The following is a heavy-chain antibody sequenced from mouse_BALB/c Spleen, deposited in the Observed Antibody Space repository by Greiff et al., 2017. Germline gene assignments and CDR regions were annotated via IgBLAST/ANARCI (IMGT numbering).Heavy chain of an antibody. CDR1: GYSITSDYA. CDR3: ARTGTAYYFDY. J-gene: IGHJ2*01. CDR2: ISYSGST. Sequence: EVKVEESRPGLVKPSQSLSLTCTVTGYSITSDYAWNWIRQFPGNKLEWMGYISYSGSTSYNPSLKSRISITRDTSKNQFFLQLNSVTTEDTATYYCARTGTAYYFDYWGQGTTLTVSS. V-gene: IGHV3-2*02. D-gene: IGHD4-1*01.